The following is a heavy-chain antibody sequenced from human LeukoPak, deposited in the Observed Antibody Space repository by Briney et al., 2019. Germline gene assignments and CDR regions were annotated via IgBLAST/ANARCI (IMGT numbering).Heavy chain of an antibody. J-gene: IGHJ6*02. CDR2: ISWNSGSI. Sequence: GRSLRLSCAASGFTFDDYAMHWVRQAPGKGLEWVSGISWNSGSIGYADSVKGRFTISRNNAKNSLYLQMNSLRAEDTALYYRAKGVGARPDTYGMDVWGQGTTVTVSS. V-gene: IGHV3-9*01. CDR3: AKGVGARPDTYGMDV. CDR1: GFTFDDYA. D-gene: IGHD6-6*01.